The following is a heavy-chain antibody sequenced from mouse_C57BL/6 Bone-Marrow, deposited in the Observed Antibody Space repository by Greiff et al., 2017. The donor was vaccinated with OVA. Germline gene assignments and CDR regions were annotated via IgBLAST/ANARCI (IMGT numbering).Heavy chain of an antibody. CDR3: ARRGGSSYGFAY. V-gene: IGHV1-81*01. Sequence: VTLVESGAELARPGASVRLSCKASGYTFTSSGISWVKQRNGQGLELIGEVYPRSGNTYYNEKFKGKATLTADKSSSTAYMELRSLTSEDSAVYFCARRGGSSYGFAYWGQGTLVTVSA. J-gene: IGHJ3*01. D-gene: IGHD1-1*01. CDR2: VYPRSGNT. CDR1: GYTFTSSG.